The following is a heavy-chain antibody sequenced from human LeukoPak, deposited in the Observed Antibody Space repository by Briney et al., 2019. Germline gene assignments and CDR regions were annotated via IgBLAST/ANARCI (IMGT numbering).Heavy chain of an antibody. Sequence: ASVKVSCKASGGAFSSYAISWVRQAPGHGLEWMGGIIPIFGTANYAQKFQGRVTITADESTSTAYMELSSLRSEDTAVYYCAIGELRAFDIWGQGTMVTVSS. CDR1: GGAFSSYA. CDR3: AIGELRAFDI. V-gene: IGHV1-69*13. CDR2: IIPIFGTA. J-gene: IGHJ3*02. D-gene: IGHD3-10*01.